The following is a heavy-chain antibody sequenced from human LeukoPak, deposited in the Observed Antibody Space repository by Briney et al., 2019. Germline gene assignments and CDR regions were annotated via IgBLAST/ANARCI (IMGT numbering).Heavy chain of an antibody. D-gene: IGHD6-25*01. V-gene: IGHV3-30*02. CDR2: IWPDGSKK. CDR1: GFTFSIYA. CDR3: AKISSSAESNFDY. Sequence: PGGSLRLSCAASGFTFSIYAMHWVRQAPGKGLEWVAFIWPDGSKKHYADSVKGRFAISRENSKNTVYLRMNDLRPEDTALYFCAKISSSAESNFDYWGQGTLLTVSS. J-gene: IGHJ4*02.